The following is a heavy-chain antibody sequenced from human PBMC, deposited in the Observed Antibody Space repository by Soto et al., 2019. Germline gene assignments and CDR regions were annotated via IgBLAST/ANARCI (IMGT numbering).Heavy chain of an antibody. CDR3: AREDDGGDRDYYGLDV. D-gene: IGHD2-21*02. CDR1: GGSISGDYYH. CDR2: VFHSGSV. J-gene: IGHJ6*02. V-gene: IGHV4-30-4*08. Sequence: QVQLQQSGPGLVKPSQTLSLTCTVSGGSISGDYYHWTWIRQSPGKGLEWIGYVFHSGSVLYIPSLKSRLNISVDTSKNQFSLRLSSVTAADTAVYFCAREDDGGDRDYYGLDVWGQGTTVTVSS.